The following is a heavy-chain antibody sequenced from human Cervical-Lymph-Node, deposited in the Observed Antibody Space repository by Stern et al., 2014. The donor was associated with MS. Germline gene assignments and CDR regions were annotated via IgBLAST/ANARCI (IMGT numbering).Heavy chain of an antibody. V-gene: IGHV1-18*01. D-gene: IGHD3-22*01. J-gene: IGHJ4*02. CDR1: GYTFINYG. CDR2: ISAYNVNT. CDR3: AREGHYSDISGYFFDY. Sequence: DQLVESGAEVKKPGASVKVSCKASGYTFINYGISWVRQAPGQGLEWMGWISAYNVNTNYAQKLQGRVTMTTDTSTSTAYMELRSLRSDDTAVYYCAREGHYSDISGYFFDYWGQGTLVTVSS.